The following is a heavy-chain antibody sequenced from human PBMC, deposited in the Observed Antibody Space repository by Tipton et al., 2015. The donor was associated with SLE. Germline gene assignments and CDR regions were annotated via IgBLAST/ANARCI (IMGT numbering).Heavy chain of an antibody. J-gene: IGHJ6*02. D-gene: IGHD5-18*01. CDR1: GGSISSSNW. V-gene: IGHV4-4*02. Sequence: TLSLTCAVSGGSISSSNWWSWVRQPPGKGLEWIGEIYHSGSTNYNPSLKSRVTISVDKSKNQFSLKLSSVTAADTAVYYCASSSVDTVYWYYGMDVWGQGTTVTVSS. CDR2: IYHSGST. CDR3: ASSSVDTVYWYYGMDV.